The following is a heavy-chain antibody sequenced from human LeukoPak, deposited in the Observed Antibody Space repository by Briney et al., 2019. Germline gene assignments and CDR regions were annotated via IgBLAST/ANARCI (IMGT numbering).Heavy chain of an antibody. D-gene: IGHD1-14*01. J-gene: IGHJ3*02. CDR1: GFTFSSYA. CDR2: ISYDGSNK. CDR3: ARDNNPSSDAFDI. V-gene: IGHV3-30*01. Sequence: PGGSLRLSCAASGFTFSSYAMHWVRQAPGKGLEWVAVISYDGSNKYYADSVKGRFTISRDNSKNTLYLQMNSLRAEDTAVYYCARDNNPSSDAFDIWGQGTLVTVSS.